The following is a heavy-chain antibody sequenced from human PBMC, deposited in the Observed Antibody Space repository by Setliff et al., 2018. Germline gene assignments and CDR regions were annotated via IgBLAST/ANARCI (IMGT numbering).Heavy chain of an antibody. CDR1: GFTFSSHW. J-gene: IGHJ4*02. Sequence: GGSLRLSCAAAGFTFSSHWMHWVRQAPGKRLMWVSRINNDGSSTTYEDSVKGRFTISRDNAKNSLYLQMNSLRAEDTAVYYCATTPGGGWYGEYYFDYWGQGTLVTVSS. CDR2: INNDGSST. CDR3: ATTPGGGWYGEYYFDY. V-gene: IGHV3-74*01. D-gene: IGHD6-19*01.